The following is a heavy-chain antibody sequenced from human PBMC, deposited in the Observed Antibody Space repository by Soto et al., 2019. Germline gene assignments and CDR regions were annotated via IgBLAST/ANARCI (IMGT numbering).Heavy chain of an antibody. Sequence: SETLSLTCTVSGGSISSYYWSWIRQPPGKGLEWIGYIYYSGSTNYNPSLKSRVTISVDTSKNQFSLKLSSVTAADTAVYYCARVRGWRKRIEYYYYMDVWGKGTTVT. V-gene: IGHV4-59*01. J-gene: IGHJ6*03. CDR2: IYYSGST. D-gene: IGHD6-19*01. CDR3: ARVRGWRKRIEYYYYMDV. CDR1: GGSISSYY.